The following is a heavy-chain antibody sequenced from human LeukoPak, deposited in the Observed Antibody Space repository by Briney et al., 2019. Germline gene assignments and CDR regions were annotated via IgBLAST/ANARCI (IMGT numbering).Heavy chain of an antibody. J-gene: IGHJ4*02. Sequence: PGGSLRLSCAASGFSFSDYELTWVRQVPGKGLEWISYVSERGRTTSYADSVKGRFTISRDDARASLYLQMRSLRVEDTAIYYCATAGRRLFGVLIPLSFDYWGQGTLVTVSS. CDR1: GFSFSDYE. V-gene: IGHV3-48*03. CDR2: VSERGRTT. D-gene: IGHD3-3*01. CDR3: ATAGRRLFGVLIPLSFDY.